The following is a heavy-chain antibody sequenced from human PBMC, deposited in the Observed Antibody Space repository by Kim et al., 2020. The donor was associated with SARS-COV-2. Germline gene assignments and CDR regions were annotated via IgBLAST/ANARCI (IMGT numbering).Heavy chain of an antibody. Sequence: SVKVSCKASGGTFSSYAISWVRQAPGQGLEWMGRIIPILGIANYAQKFQGRVTITADKSTSTAYMELSSLRSEDTAVYYCAGLRSWYSGWWFDPWGQGTLVTVSS. CDR3: AGLRSWYSGWWFDP. CDR2: IIPILGIA. CDR1: GGTFSSYA. D-gene: IGHD6-13*01. J-gene: IGHJ5*02. V-gene: IGHV1-69*04.